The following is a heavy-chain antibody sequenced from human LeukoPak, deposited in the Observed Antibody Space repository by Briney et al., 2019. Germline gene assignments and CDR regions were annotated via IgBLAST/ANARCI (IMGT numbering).Heavy chain of an antibody. CDR1: GYTFTSYG. D-gene: IGHD4-23*01. V-gene: IGHV1-18*01. CDR2: ISAYNGNT. CDR3: ARERGKVVPLAYFDP. Sequence: ASVRVSCKASGYTFTSYGISWVRQAPGQGLEWMGWISAYNGNTNYAQTLQGRVTMTKDTSTSTAYLELTSLRSDDTAVYYCARERGKVVPLAYFDPWGRDTPVTVSS. J-gene: IGHJ2*01.